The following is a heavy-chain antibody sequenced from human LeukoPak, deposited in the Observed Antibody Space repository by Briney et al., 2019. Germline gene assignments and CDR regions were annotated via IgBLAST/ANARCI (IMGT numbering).Heavy chain of an antibody. Sequence: SETLSLTCTVSGGSISSSSYYWGWTRQPPGKGLEWVGSIYYSGSTYYNPSLKSRVTISVDTSKNQFSLKLSSVTAADTAVYYCARGFITGTSRGYFDYWGQGTLVTVSS. CDR2: IYYSGST. CDR1: GGSISSSSYY. D-gene: IGHD1-7*01. J-gene: IGHJ4*02. CDR3: ARGFITGTSRGYFDY. V-gene: IGHV4-39*07.